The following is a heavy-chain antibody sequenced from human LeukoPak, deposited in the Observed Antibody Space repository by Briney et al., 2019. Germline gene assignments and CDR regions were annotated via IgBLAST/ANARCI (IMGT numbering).Heavy chain of an antibody. CDR1: GYTFTSYG. V-gene: IGHV1-18*01. J-gene: IGHJ4*02. Sequence: GASVKVSCKASGYTFTSYGISWVRQAPGQGLEWMGWISAYNGNTNYAQKLQGRVTMTTDTSTSTAYMELRSLRSDDTAVYYCARWLSDSSLLAFDYWGQGTLVTVSS. CDR2: ISAYNGNT. CDR3: ARWLSDSSLLAFDY. D-gene: IGHD6-6*01.